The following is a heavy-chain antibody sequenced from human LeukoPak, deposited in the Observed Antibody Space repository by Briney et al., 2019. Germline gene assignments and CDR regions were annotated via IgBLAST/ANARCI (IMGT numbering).Heavy chain of an antibody. J-gene: IGHJ3*02. V-gene: IGHV3-11*04. CDR1: GFTFSDYY. D-gene: IGHD1-26*01. CDR3: ARAKTYSGSYYDAFDI. Sequence: GGSLRLSCAASGFTFSDYYMRWIRQAPGMGLEWVSYIDSSGRTIYYADSVKGRFTISRDNAENSLYLQMNSLRAEDTAVYYCARAKTYSGSYYDAFDIWGQGTMVTVSS. CDR2: IDSSGRTI.